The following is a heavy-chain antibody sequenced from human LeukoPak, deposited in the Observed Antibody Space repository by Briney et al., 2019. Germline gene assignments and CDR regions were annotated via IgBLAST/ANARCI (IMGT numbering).Heavy chain of an antibody. Sequence: SETLSLTCAVYGGSFSGYYWSWIRQPPGKGLEWIGEINHSGSTNYNPSLKSRVTISVDTSKNQFSLKLSSVTAADTAVYYCARGRRYWSGGNWFDTWGQGTLVTVSS. CDR2: INHSGST. CDR3: ARGRRYWSGGNWFDT. V-gene: IGHV4-34*01. CDR1: GGSFSGYY. D-gene: IGHD2-15*01. J-gene: IGHJ5*02.